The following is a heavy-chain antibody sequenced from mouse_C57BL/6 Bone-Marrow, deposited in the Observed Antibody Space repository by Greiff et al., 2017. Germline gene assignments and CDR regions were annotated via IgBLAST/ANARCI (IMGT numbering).Heavy chain of an antibody. D-gene: IGHD2-3*01. Sequence: VKLQESGAELARPGASVKLSCKASGYTFTSYGISWVKQRTGQGLEWIGEIYPRSGNTYYNEKFKGKATLTADKSSSTAYMELRSLTSEDSAVYFCARWLLRFYYFDYWGQGTTLTVSS. J-gene: IGHJ2*01. CDR3: ARWLLRFYYFDY. CDR1: GYTFTSYG. V-gene: IGHV1-81*01. CDR2: IYPRSGNT.